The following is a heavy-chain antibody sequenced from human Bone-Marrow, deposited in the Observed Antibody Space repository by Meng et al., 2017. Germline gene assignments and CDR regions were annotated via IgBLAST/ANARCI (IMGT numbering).Heavy chain of an antibody. CDR2: INPSGGST. D-gene: IGHD2-15*01. CDR1: GYTLTSYY. V-gene: IGHV1-46*01. Sequence: VQLGKCGDEWKNPGAAVKVSCKASGYTLTSYYMHWVRQAPGQGLEWMGIINPSGGSTSYAQKFQGRVTMTRDTSTSTVYMELSSLRSEDTAVYYCARASVYCSGGSCYSGTYFQHWGQGTLVTVSS. CDR3: ARASVYCSGGSCYSGTYFQH. J-gene: IGHJ1*01.